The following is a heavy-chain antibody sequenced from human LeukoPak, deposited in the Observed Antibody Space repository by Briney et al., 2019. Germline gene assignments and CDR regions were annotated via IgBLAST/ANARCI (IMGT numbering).Heavy chain of an antibody. D-gene: IGHD3-22*01. V-gene: IGHV4-31*03. Sequence: SQTLSLTCTVSGGSMSSGGYYWSWIRQHPGKGLEWIGYIYYSGSTYYNPSLKSRVTISVDTSKNQFSLKLSSVTAADTAVYYCARTAKPRGPYYYDSSGYYDYWGQGTLVTVSS. CDR2: IYYSGST. J-gene: IGHJ4*02. CDR1: GGSMSSGGYY. CDR3: ARTAKPRGPYYYDSSGYYDY.